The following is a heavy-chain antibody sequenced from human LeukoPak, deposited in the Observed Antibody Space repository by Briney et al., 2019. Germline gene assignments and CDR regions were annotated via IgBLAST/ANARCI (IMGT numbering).Heavy chain of an antibody. CDR2: INPNSGGT. J-gene: IGHJ4*02. D-gene: IGHD1-14*01. CDR3: ARARPAYKVPNPHDY. V-gene: IGHV1-2*02. CDR1: GYTFTGYY. Sequence: ASVKVSCKASGYTFTGYYMHWVRQAPGQGLEWMGWINPNSGGTNYAQKFQGRVTMTRDTSISTAYMELSRLRSDDTAVYYCARARPAYKVPNPHDYWGQGTLVTVSS.